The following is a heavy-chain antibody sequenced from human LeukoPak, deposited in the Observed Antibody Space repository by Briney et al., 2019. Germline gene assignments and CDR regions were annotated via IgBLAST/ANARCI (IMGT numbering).Heavy chain of an antibody. CDR2: ISANNGNT. J-gene: IGHJ5*02. CDR3: TRVVVGATNWFDP. CDR1: GYTFTNYG. V-gene: IGHV1-18*01. Sequence: ASVKVSCKASGYTFTNYGISWVRQAPGQGLEWMGWISANNGNTNYAQKLQGRVTMTRDTSTSTVYMELRSLTSDDTAVYYCTRVVVGATNWFDPWGRGTLVTVS. D-gene: IGHD2-15*01.